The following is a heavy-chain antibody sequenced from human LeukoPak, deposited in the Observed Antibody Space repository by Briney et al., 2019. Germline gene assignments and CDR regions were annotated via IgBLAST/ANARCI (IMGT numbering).Heavy chain of an antibody. CDR1: GGSVSSYY. J-gene: IGHJ6*03. CDR2: IYYSGST. D-gene: IGHD1-7*01. V-gene: IGHV4-59*02. CDR3: ASGSTWYYYMDV. Sequence: SETLSLTCTVSGGSVSSYYWSWIRQPPGKGLEWIGYIYYSGSTNYNPSLKSRVTISVDTSKNQFSLKLSSVTAADTAVYYCASGSTWYYYMDVWGKGTTVTISS.